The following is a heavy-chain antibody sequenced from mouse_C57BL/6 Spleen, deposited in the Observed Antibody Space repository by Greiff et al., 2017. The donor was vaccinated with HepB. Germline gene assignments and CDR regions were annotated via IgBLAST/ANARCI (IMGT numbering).Heavy chain of an antibody. J-gene: IGHJ1*03. CDR2: ISSGGDYI. Sequence: EVNLVESGEGLVKPGGSLKLSCAASGFTFSSYAMSWVRQTPEKRLEWVAYISSGGDYIYYADTVKGRFTISRDNARNTLYLQMSSLKSEDTAMYYCTREIYYGFPLYFDVWGTGTTVTVSS. D-gene: IGHD2-2*01. CDR1: GFTFSSYA. V-gene: IGHV5-9-1*02. CDR3: TREIYYGFPLYFDV.